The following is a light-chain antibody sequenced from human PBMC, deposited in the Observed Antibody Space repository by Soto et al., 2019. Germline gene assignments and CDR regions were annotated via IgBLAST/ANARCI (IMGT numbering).Light chain of an antibody. CDR2: DVD. CDR3: SSYTISSTYV. CDR1: SSDIGDYNY. V-gene: IGLV2-14*03. J-gene: IGLJ1*01. Sequence: QSALTQPASVSGSPGQSITISCTGTSSDIGDYNYVSWYQQHPGKARKLMIYDVDSRPSGVSNRFSGSKSGNTASLTISGLQAEDEADYYCSSYTISSTYVFGTGTKLTVL.